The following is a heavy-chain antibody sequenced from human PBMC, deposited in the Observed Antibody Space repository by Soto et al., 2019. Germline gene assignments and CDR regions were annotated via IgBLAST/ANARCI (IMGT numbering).Heavy chain of an antibody. CDR1: GFTFGDYA. J-gene: IGHJ5*02. CDR3: TRDLSSSWIIHNWFDP. CDR2: IRSKAYGGTT. V-gene: IGHV3-49*03. Sequence: PGGSLRLSCTASGFTFGDYAMSWFRQAPGKGLEWVGFIRSKAYGGTTEYAASVKGRFTISRDDSKSIAYLQMNSLKTEDTAVYYCTRDLSSSWIIHNWFDPWGQGTLVTVSS. D-gene: IGHD6-13*01.